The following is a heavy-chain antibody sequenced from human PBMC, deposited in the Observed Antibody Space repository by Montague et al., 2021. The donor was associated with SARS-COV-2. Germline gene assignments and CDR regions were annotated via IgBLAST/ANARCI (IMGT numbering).Heavy chain of an antibody. CDR2: LYTSGST. D-gene: IGHD2-21*01. Sequence: TLSLTCTVSGGSISSGSYYWIWIRQPAGKGLEWIGCLYTSGSTNYNLALKSRVTISVDTSQNQFSLKLRSVTAADTAVYYCAGVVGFAFDYWGQGTLVTVSS. CDR3: AGVVGFAFDY. V-gene: IGHV4-61*02. J-gene: IGHJ4*02. CDR1: GGSISSGSYY.